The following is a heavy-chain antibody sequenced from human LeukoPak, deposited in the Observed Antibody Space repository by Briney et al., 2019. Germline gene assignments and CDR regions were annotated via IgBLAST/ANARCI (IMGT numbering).Heavy chain of an antibody. J-gene: IGHJ4*02. CDR3: ARGRYYGSGSYHHFDY. CDR1: GFTFSSYA. Sequence: PGRSLRLSCAASGFTFSSYAMHWVRQAPGKGLEWVAVISYDGSNKYYADSVKGRFTISRDNSENTLYLQMNSLRAEDTAVYYCARGRYYGSGSYHHFDYWGQGTLVTVSS. CDR2: ISYDGSNK. D-gene: IGHD3-10*01. V-gene: IGHV3-30-3*01.